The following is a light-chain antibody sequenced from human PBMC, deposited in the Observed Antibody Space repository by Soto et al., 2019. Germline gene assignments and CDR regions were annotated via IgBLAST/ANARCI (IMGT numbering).Light chain of an antibody. Sequence: EIVMTQSPDTQSVSPGERATLSCRASQSVGSNLAWYQQKPGQAPRLLIYGASTRATGIPARFSGSGSGTEFTLTISSLQSEDSAVYYCQQYTNWVTFGGGTRVEIK. J-gene: IGKJ4*01. CDR1: QSVGSN. CDR2: GAS. CDR3: QQYTNWVT. V-gene: IGKV3D-15*01.